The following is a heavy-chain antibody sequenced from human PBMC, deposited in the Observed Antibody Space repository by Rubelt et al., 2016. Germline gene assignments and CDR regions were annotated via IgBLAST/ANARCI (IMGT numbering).Heavy chain of an antibody. CDR3: ARESSSSSFSFDV. CDR1: GASISSDY. D-gene: IGHD6-6*01. V-gene: IGHV4-59*01. CDR2: IYYSGST. Sequence: QVQLQESGPGLVKPSETLSLTCTVSGASISSDYWSWIRQPPGKGLEWIGYIYYSGSTNYSPSLKSRVTMSVDTSKNQVSLKLRSVTAADTAVYYCARESSSSSFSFDVWGQGTVVSVSS. J-gene: IGHJ3*01.